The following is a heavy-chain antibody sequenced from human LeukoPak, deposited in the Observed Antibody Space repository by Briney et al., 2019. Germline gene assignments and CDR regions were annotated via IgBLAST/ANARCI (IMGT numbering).Heavy chain of an antibody. J-gene: IGHJ4*02. CDR1: GFTFSSYG. CDR2: IWYGGSNK. D-gene: IGHD1-26*01. Sequence: GGSLRLSCAASGFTFSSYGMHWVRQAPGKGLEWVAVIWYGGSNKYYADSVKGRFTISRDNSKNTLYLQMNSLRAEDTAVYYCAKDRGSYGGSFDYWGQGTLVTVSS. CDR3: AKDRGSYGGSFDY. V-gene: IGHV3-30*02.